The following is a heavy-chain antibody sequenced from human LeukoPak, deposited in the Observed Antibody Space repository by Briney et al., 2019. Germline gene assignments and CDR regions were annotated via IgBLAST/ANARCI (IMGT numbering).Heavy chain of an antibody. J-gene: IGHJ4*02. D-gene: IGHD3-10*01. Sequence: GASVKVSCKASGYTFTNFYIHWVRQAPGQGLEWMGGTHPSSGGTRYEERFHGRVTMTRDMSTSTAYMELSRLTSDDTAVYYCARMTHGSGASYSHFDYWSQGTLVTVSS. CDR2: THPSSGGT. CDR1: GYTFTNFY. CDR3: ARMTHGSGASYSHFDY. V-gene: IGHV1-2*02.